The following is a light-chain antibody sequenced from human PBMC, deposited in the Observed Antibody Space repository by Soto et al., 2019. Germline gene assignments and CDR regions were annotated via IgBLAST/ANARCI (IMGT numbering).Light chain of an antibody. CDR2: WAS. CDR1: QSVLSSVNHKNY. V-gene: IGKV4-1*01. Sequence: DIVMTQSPDSLAVSLGERATINCKSSQSVLSSVNHKNYLSWYQQKPGQPPKLLFSWASARESGVPDRFSGSGSVIDFTLTISSLQAEDVAVYYCHQHHSAPLTFGGGTEVEIK. CDR3: HQHHSAPLT. J-gene: IGKJ4*01.